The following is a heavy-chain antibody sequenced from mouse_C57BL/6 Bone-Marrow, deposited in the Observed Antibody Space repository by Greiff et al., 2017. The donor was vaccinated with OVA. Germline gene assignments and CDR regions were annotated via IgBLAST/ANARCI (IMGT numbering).Heavy chain of an antibody. CDR1: GYTFTSYW. J-gene: IGHJ2*01. D-gene: IGHD2-12*01. CDR2: IYPSDSET. Sequence: QVQLKQPGAELVRPGSSVKLSCKASGYTFTSYWMDWVKQRPGQGLEWIGNIYPSDSETHYNQKFKDKATLTVDKSSSTAYMQLSSLTSEDSAVYYCARGNSPFDYWGQGTTLTVSS. V-gene: IGHV1-61*01. CDR3: ARGNSPFDY.